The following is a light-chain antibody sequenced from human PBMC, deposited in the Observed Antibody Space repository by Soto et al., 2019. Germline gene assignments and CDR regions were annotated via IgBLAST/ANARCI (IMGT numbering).Light chain of an antibody. Sequence: EIVLTQSPGTLSLSPGERATLSCKASQSVSSSYLAWYRQKPGQAPRLLIHGASSRATGIPDRFSGSGSGTDFTLTISRLEPGDFAVYYCQQYGSSPSITFGQGTRLDIK. CDR1: QSVSSSY. CDR2: GAS. V-gene: IGKV3-20*01. J-gene: IGKJ5*01. CDR3: QQYGSSPSIT.